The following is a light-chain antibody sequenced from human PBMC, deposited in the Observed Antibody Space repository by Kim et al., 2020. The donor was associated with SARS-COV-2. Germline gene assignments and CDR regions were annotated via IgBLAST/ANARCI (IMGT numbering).Light chain of an antibody. Sequence: GPRVTISCSGSRSNIGSNTVNWYQQLPGTAPKLLIYSNNQRPSGVPDRISGSKSGTSASLAISGLQSEDEADYYCAAWDDSLNGVVFGGGTQLTVL. V-gene: IGLV1-44*01. CDR2: SNN. CDR1: RSNIGSNT. J-gene: IGLJ2*01. CDR3: AAWDDSLNGVV.